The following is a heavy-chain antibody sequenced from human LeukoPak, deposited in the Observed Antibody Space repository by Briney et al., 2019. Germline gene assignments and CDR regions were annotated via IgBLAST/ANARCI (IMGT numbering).Heavy chain of an antibody. V-gene: IGHV4-59*01. Sequence: SETLSLTCTVSGGSISSYYWSWIRQPPGKGLEWIGYIYYSGSTNYNPSLKSQVTISVDTSKNQFSLKLSSVTAADTAVYYCARSNVDHFDYWGQGTLVTVSP. CDR1: GGSISSYY. D-gene: IGHD5-24*01. CDR3: ARSNVDHFDY. CDR2: IYYSGST. J-gene: IGHJ4*02.